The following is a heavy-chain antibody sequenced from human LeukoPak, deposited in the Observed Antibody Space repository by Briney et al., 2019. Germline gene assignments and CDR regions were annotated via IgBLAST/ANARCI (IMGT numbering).Heavy chain of an antibody. J-gene: IGHJ5*02. CDR3: VKDSGYYDTSGKGWFHL. Sequence: GGSLRLSCAASGFAFSSYSMNWVRQAPGKGLEWVSYISSSSNAIYYADSVKGRFTISRDNANNSLSLQMNSLRAGDTALYYCVKDSGYYDTSGKGWFHLWGQGTLVTVSS. CDR1: GFAFSSYS. V-gene: IGHV3-48*04. CDR2: ISSSSNAI. D-gene: IGHD3-22*01.